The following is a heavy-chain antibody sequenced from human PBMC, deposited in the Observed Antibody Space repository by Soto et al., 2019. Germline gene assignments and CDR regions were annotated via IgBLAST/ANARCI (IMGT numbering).Heavy chain of an antibody. CDR1: GFTFSSYA. J-gene: IGHJ4*02. Sequence: EVQLLESGGGLVQPGGSLRLSCAASGFTFSSYAMSWVRQAPGKGLEWVSAISGSGGSTYYADSVKGRFTISRDNSKNSLYLQRNILRAEDTAVYYCAEGRGYCSGASCYVGSDYWGQGTLVTVSS. CDR2: ISGSGGST. V-gene: IGHV3-23*01. CDR3: AEGRGYCSGASCYVGSDY. D-gene: IGHD2-2*01.